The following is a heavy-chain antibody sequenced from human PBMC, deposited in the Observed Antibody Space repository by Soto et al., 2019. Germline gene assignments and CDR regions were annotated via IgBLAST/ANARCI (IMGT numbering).Heavy chain of an antibody. J-gene: IGHJ4*02. Sequence: PSETLSLTCTVSGGSISSYYWSWIRQPPGKGLEWIGYIYYGGSTNYNPSLKSRVTISVDTSKNQFSLKLSSVTAADTAVYYCARDSPYDSSGYPQVLDYWGQGTLVTVSS. V-gene: IGHV4-59*01. CDR2: IYYGGST. D-gene: IGHD3-22*01. CDR1: GGSISSYY. CDR3: ARDSPYDSSGYPQVLDY.